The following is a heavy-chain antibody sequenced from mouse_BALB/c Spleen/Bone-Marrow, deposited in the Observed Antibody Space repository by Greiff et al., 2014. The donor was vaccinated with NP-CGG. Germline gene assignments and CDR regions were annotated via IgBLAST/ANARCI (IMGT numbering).Heavy chain of an antibody. CDR3: ARSYRFWYFDV. J-gene: IGHJ1*01. Sequence: VKLVESGSVLVRPGASVKLSCKDSGYTFTSSWMHWAKQRPGQGLEWIEDIHPNSGNTNYNEKFRGKTTLTVDTSSNTAYVDLSSLTSEDSAVYYCARSYRFWYFDVWGAGTTVTVSS. CDR2: IHPNSGNT. V-gene: IGHV1S130*01. CDR1: GYTFTSSW. D-gene: IGHD2-14*01.